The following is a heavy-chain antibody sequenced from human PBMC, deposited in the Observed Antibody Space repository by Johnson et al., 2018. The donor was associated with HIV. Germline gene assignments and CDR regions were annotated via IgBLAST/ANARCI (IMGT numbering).Heavy chain of an antibody. CDR3: ARGDYGGNLDAFDI. CDR2: ISSSGTTI. J-gene: IGHJ3*02. CDR1: GFSFSDYF. V-gene: IGHV3-11*04. D-gene: IGHD4-23*01. Sequence: QVQLVESGGGLVQPGGSLRLSCAASGFSFSDYFMSWIRQAPGKGLECISYISSSGTTIYYTDSVKGRFTISRDNSKNSLYLQMNSLRAGDTAVYYCARGDYGGNLDAFDIWGQGTMVTVSS.